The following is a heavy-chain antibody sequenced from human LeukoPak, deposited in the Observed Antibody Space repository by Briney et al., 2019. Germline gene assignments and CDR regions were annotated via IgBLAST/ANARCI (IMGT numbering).Heavy chain of an antibody. V-gene: IGHV4-34*01. CDR1: GFTFSSYA. D-gene: IGHD2-2*01. CDR2: INHSGST. CDR3: ARGRTGYCSSTSCRPLDY. Sequence: GSLRLSCAASGFTFSSYAMSWIRQPPGKGLEWIGEINHSGSTNYNPSLKSRVTISVDTSKNQFSLKLSSVTAADTAVYYCARGRTGYCSSTSCRPLDYWGQGTLVTVSS. J-gene: IGHJ4*02.